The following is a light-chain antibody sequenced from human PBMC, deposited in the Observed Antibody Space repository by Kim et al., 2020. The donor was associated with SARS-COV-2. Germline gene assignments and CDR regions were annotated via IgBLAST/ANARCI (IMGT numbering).Light chain of an antibody. Sequence: QSVLTQPPSVSAAPGHKVTISCSGSLSNIGNNPVSWYQQFPGTAPRLITYDNDKRPSGIPDRFSSSKSGTSATLGITGLRTGAEADYYCATWDSSLSVGVFGGGTQLTVL. V-gene: IGLV1-51*01. CDR3: ATWDSSLSVGV. CDR2: DND. J-gene: IGLJ3*02. CDR1: LSNIGNNP.